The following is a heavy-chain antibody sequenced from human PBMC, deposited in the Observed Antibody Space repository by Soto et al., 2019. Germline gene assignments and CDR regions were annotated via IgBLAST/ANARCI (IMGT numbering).Heavy chain of an antibody. Sequence: QVDLVQSGAEVKEPGASVRISCEASGYTFTSYGIHWVRQAPGQRLEWMAWINTGSSNTRYSPEFQARVTITRDTSASTAYMELNSLRSEDTAVYYCARAMPTAGYTYFDQWGQGTLVTVSS. J-gene: IGHJ4*02. V-gene: IGHV1-3*04. CDR1: GYTFTSYG. D-gene: IGHD3-9*01. CDR3: ARAMPTAGYTYFDQ. CDR2: INTGSSNT.